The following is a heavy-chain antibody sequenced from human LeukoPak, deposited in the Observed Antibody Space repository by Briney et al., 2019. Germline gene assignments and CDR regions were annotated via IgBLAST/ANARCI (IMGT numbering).Heavy chain of an antibody. CDR2: IGTAGDT. V-gene: IGHV3-13*01. J-gene: IGHJ4*02. CDR3: ARAPHYYDSSGSFDY. CDR1: GFTFSSHD. D-gene: IGHD3-22*01. Sequence: GGSLRLSCAASGFTFSSHDMHWVRQATGKGLEWVSAIGTAGDTYYPGSVKGRFTISRENAKNSLYLQMNSLRAEDTAVYYCARAPHYYDSSGSFDYWGQGTLVTVSS.